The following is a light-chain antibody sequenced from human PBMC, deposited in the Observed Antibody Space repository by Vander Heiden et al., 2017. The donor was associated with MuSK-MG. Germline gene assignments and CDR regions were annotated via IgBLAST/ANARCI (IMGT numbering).Light chain of an antibody. CDR1: QNIRTN. V-gene: IGKV3-15*01. J-gene: IGKJ4*01. Sequence: ETVLTQPPSTLSVSPGERATLSCRARQNIRTNLAWYKQTPGQAPRLLIYGASTRAKWSKAMFSGSGVGTDFTLTIISRQSEDFAVYYSQQEKNGQHSITFGGGTKVEIK. CDR3: QQEKNGQHSIT. CDR2: GAS.